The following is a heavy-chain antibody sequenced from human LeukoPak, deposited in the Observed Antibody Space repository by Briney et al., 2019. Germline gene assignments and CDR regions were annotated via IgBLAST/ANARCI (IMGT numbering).Heavy chain of an antibody. CDR1: GFTFSSYA. V-gene: IGHV3-30-3*01. J-gene: IGHJ5*02. CDR2: ISYDGSNK. Sequence: GGSLRLSCAASGFTFSSYAMHWVRQAPGKGLEWVAVISYDGSNKYYADSVKGRFTISRDNSKNTLYLQMNSLRAEDTAVYYCAREDCSSTSCLWENWFDPWGQGTLVTVSS. CDR3: AREDCSSTSCLWENWFDP. D-gene: IGHD2-2*01.